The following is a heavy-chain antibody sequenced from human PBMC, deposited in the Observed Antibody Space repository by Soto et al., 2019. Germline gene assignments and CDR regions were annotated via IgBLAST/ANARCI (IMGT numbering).Heavy chain of an antibody. CDR2: IRSKANSYAT. CDR3: ARDYRKGFGELSNVDY. D-gene: IGHD3-10*01. V-gene: IGHV3-73*02. Sequence: EVQLVESGGGLVQPGGSLKLSCAASGFTFSGSAMHWVRQASGKGLEWVGRIRSKANSYATAYAASVKGRFTISRDDSKNTLYLQMNSLRAEDTAVYYCARDYRKGFGELSNVDYWGQGTLVTVSS. CDR1: GFTFSGSA. J-gene: IGHJ4*02.